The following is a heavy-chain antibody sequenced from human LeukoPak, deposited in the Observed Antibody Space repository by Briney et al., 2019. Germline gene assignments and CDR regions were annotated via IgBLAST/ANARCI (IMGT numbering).Heavy chain of an antibody. CDR2: IYYSGST. V-gene: IGHV4-59*08. CDR3: ARHHYDSSGPAFDY. D-gene: IGHD3-22*01. CDR1: GGPISSYY. Sequence: SETLSLTCTVSGGPISSYYWSWIRQPPGKGLEWIGYIYYSGSTNYNPSLKSRVTISVDTSKNQFSLKLSSVTAADTAVYYCARHHYDSSGPAFDYWGQGTLVTVSS. J-gene: IGHJ4*02.